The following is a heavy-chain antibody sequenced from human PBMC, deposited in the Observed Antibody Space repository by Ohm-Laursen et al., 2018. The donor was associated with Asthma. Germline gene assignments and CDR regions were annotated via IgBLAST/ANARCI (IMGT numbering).Heavy chain of an antibody. CDR2: THQDGSA. D-gene: IGHD2-15*01. CDR3: ARENSAYFDY. Sequence: SQTLSLTCTVSDGSIFSGGYSWSWIRQPPGKGLEWLGYTHQDGSAYYNPSLKSRGTISIDRSKNQFSLNLTSVTAADTAVYFCARENSAYFDYWGQGALVTVSS. V-gene: IGHV4-30-2*01. CDR1: DGSIFSGGYS. J-gene: IGHJ4*02.